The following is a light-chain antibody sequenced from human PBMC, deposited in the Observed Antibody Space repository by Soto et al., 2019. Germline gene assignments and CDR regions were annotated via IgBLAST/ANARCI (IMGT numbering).Light chain of an antibody. Sequence: EIVLTQSPGTLSWSPGERATLSCRASESVSSNYLVWYKQKPGQAPRLLIYGASSRATGIPDRFSGSGSGTVFTLTISRLEPEDFSVYYCQHYGSSSWTFGQGTKVDIK. CDR1: ESVSSNY. CDR2: GAS. V-gene: IGKV3-20*01. J-gene: IGKJ1*01. CDR3: QHYGSSSWT.